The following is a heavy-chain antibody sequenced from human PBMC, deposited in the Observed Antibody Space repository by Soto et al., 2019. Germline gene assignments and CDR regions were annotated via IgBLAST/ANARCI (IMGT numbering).Heavy chain of an antibody. V-gene: IGHV3-23*01. CDR2: ISGSGGST. Sequence: EVQLLESGGGLVQPGGSLRLSCAASGFTFSSYAMSWVRQAPGKGLEWVSAISGSGGSTYYADSVKGRFTISRDNSKNTLYLQMNSLRAEDTAVYYCAKDGKVHLELRVPAFYYYYYMDVWGKGTTVTVSS. CDR3: AKDGKVHLELRVPAFYYYYYMDV. D-gene: IGHD1-7*01. J-gene: IGHJ6*03. CDR1: GFTFSSYA.